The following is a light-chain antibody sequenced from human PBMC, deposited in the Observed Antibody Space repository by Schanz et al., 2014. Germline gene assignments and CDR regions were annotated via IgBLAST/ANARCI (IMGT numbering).Light chain of an antibody. Sequence: DVLMTQSPASVSASVGDRVTITCRASQGISNYLAWFQQKPGKVPKRLIYAASNLQSGVPSRFSGSGSGTEFTLTISSLQPEDFATYYCLQHSSYPYAFGQGTKLEIK. CDR3: LQHSSYPYA. J-gene: IGKJ2*01. CDR1: QGISNY. V-gene: IGKV1-17*03. CDR2: AAS.